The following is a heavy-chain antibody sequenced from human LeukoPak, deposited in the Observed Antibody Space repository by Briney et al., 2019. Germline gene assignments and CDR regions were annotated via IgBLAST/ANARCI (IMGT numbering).Heavy chain of an antibody. CDR2: ISSSSSYI. V-gene: IGHV3-21*01. J-gene: IGHJ6*02. CDR3: ARDTPGYYYGMDV. CDR1: GFTFSSYS. Sequence: GGSLILSCAASGFTFSSYSMNWVRQAPGRGLEWVSSISSSSSYIYYADSVKGRFTISRDNAKNSLYLQMNSLRAEDTAVYYCARDTPGYYYGMDVWGQGTTVTVSS.